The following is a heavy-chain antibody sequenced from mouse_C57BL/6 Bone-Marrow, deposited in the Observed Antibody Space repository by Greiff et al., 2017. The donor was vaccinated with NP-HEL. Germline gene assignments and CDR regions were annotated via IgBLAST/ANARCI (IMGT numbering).Heavy chain of an antibody. CDR2: IYPSASDP. CDR3: AASLYDGYSGFAY. V-gene: IGHV1-74*01. Sequence: QVQLQQPGAELVKPGASVKVSCKASGYTFTSYWMHWVKQRPGQGLEWIGRIYPSASDPNYNQKFKGKATLTVDKSSSTAYMQLSSLTSEDSAVYYCAASLYDGYSGFAYWGQGTLVTVSA. CDR1: GYTFTSYW. J-gene: IGHJ3*01. D-gene: IGHD2-3*01.